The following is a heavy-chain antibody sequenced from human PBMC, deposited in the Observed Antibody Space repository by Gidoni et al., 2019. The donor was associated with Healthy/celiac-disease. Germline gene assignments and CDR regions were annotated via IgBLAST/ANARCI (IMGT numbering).Heavy chain of an antibody. V-gene: IGHV3-30*18. CDR1: GFTFSSYG. D-gene: IGHD6-13*01. J-gene: IGHJ4*02. CDR2: ISYDGSNK. CDR3: AKDFLTWVIAAAGSAGVDY. Sequence: QVQLVDSGGGVVQPGRSLRLSCAASGFTFSSYGMHWVRQAPGKGLEWVAVISYDGSNKYYADSVKGRFTISRDNSKNTLYLQMNSLRAEDTAVYYCAKDFLTWVIAAAGSAGVDYWGQGTLVTVSS.